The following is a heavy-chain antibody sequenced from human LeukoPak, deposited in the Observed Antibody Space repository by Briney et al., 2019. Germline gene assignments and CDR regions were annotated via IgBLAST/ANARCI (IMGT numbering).Heavy chain of an antibody. V-gene: IGHV1-8*01. CDR1: GYTFTSYD. CDR2: MNPNSGNT. CDR3: ARGRGNNQSKYRKLRRYYFDY. Sequence: GASVKVSCKASGYTFTSYDINWVRQATGQGLEWVGWMNPNSGNTGYAQKFQGRVTMTRNTSISKAYMELRSLRSEDTAVYYCARGRGNNQSKYRKLRRYYFDYWGQGTLVTVSS. D-gene: IGHD2/OR15-2a*01. J-gene: IGHJ4*02.